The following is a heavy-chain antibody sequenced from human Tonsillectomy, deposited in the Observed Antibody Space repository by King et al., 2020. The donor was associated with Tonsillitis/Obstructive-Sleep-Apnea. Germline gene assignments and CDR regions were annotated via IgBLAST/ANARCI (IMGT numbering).Heavy chain of an antibody. J-gene: IGHJ4*02. CDR1: GFSFSDYA. CDR3: AGSPDYGDYLLEFEY. CDR2: ISHSGNNK. V-gene: IGHV3-30*01. D-gene: IGHD4-17*01. Sequence: VQLVDSGGGVVQPGKSLRLSCAASGFSFSDYAMHWVRQAPGKGLEWVAVISHSGNNKYYADSVRGRFTISRDNPKNTLYLHVHSLRAEDSSLYYCAGSPDYGDYLLEFEYGGQGTLGTVSS.